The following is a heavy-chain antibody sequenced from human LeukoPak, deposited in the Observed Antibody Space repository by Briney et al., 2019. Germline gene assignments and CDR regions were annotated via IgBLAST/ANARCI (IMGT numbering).Heavy chain of an antibody. CDR3: ARQGGGGMATSYY. CDR2: IYYSGST. J-gene: IGHJ4*02. D-gene: IGHD5-24*01. CDR1: GGSISSSSYY. V-gene: IGHV4-39*01. Sequence: PSETLSLTCTVSGGSISSSSYYWGWIRQPPGKGLEWIGSIYYSGSTYYNPSLKSRVTISVDTSKNQFSLKLSSVTAADTAVYYCARQGGGGMATSYYWGQGTLVTVSS.